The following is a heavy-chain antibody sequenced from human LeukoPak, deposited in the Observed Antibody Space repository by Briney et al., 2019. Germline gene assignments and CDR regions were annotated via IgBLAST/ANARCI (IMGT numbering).Heavy chain of an antibody. J-gene: IGHJ4*02. D-gene: IGHD2-2*01. Sequence: GASVKVSCKASGYTFTGCYMDWVRQAPGQGLEWMGWINPNSGGTNYAQEFQGRVTMTRDTSISTAYMELSRLRSDDTAVYYCAREGDCSSTSCYFDYWGQGTLVTVSS. CDR3: AREGDCSSTSCYFDY. CDR2: INPNSGGT. V-gene: IGHV1-2*02. CDR1: GYTFTGCY.